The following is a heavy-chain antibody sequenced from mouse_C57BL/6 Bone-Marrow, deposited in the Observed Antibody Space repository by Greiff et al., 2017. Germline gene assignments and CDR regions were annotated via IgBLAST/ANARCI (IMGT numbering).Heavy chain of an antibody. D-gene: IGHD1-1*01. CDR1: GYSFTGYY. V-gene: IGHV1-31*01. CDR3: AREFITTVPHFDY. CDR2: IYPYNGVS. Sequence: EVKLEESGPELVKPGASVKISCKASGYSFTGYYMHWVKQSHGNILDWIGYIYPYNGVSSYNQKFKGKATLTVDKSSSTAYMELRSLTSEDSAVYYCAREFITTVPHFDYWGQGTTLTVSS. J-gene: IGHJ2*01.